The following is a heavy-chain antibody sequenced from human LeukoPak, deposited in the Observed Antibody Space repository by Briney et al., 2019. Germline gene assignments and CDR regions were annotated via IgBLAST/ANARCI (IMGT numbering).Heavy chain of an antibody. CDR2: ISGSGGST. J-gene: IGHJ4*02. D-gene: IGHD2-15*01. CDR1: GFTFSSYA. Sequence: GGSLRLSCAASGFTFSSYAMSWVRQAPGKRLEWVSAISGSGGSTYYADSVKGRFTISRDNSKNTLYLQMNSLRAEDTAVYYCAKDNYIVVVVAATGFDYWGQGTLVTVSS. V-gene: IGHV3-23*01. CDR3: AKDNYIVVVVAATGFDY.